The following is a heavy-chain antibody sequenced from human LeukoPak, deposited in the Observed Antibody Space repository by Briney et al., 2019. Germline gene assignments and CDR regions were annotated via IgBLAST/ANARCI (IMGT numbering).Heavy chain of an antibody. CDR1: GGSISSGSYY. J-gene: IGHJ4*02. CDR2: IYTSGSI. Sequence: SQTLSLTCTVSGGSISSGSYYWSWIRQPAGKGLEWIGRIYTSGSINYNPSLKSRVTMSVDTSKNQFSLKLTSLTATDTAVYYCARDHRRDYGDYHFDYWGQGTLVTVSS. CDR3: ARDHRRDYGDYHFDY. D-gene: IGHD4-17*01. V-gene: IGHV4-61*02.